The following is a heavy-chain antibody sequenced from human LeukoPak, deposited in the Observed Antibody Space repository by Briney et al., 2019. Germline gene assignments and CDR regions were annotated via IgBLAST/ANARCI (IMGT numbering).Heavy chain of an antibody. Sequence: ASVKVSCKASGYTFTSYGISGVRQAPGQGLEWMGWISAYNGNTNYAQKLQGRVTMTTDTSTSTAYMELRSLRSDDTAVYYCALYCSSTSCPEGWGQGTLVTVSS. CDR3: ALYCSSTSCPEG. D-gene: IGHD2-2*01. CDR1: GYTFTSYG. CDR2: ISAYNGNT. V-gene: IGHV1-18*01. J-gene: IGHJ4*02.